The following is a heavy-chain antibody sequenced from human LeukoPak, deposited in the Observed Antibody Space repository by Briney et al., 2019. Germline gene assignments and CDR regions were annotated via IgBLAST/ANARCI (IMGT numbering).Heavy chain of an antibody. CDR1: GGSFSGYY. CDR3: ARGPRRGYSGYDSTPRYGMDV. D-gene: IGHD5-12*01. CDR2: INHSGST. Sequence: SETLSLTCAVYGGSFSGYYWSWIRQPPGKGLEWIGEINHSGSTNYNPSLKSRVTISVDTSKNQFSLKLSSVTAADTAAYYCARGPRRGYSGYDSTPRYGMDVWGKGTTVTVSS. J-gene: IGHJ6*04. V-gene: IGHV4-34*01.